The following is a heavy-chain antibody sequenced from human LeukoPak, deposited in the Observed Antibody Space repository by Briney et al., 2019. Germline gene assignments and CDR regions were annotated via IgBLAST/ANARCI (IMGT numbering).Heavy chain of an antibody. J-gene: IGHJ4*02. D-gene: IGHD2-2*02. CDR3: AREPAAIRNFDY. V-gene: IGHV4-61*02. CDR2: IYTSGST. CDR1: GGSISSGRYY. Sequence: SETLSLTCTVSGGSISSGRYYWSWIRQPAGKGLEWIGRIYTSGSTNYNPSLKSRVTISVDTSKNQFSLKLSSVTAADTAVYYCAREPAAIRNFDYWGQGTLVTVSS.